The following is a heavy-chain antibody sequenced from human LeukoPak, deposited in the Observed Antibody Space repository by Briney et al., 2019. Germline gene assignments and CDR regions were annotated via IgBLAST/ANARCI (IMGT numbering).Heavy chain of an antibody. D-gene: IGHD2-2*01. J-gene: IGHJ4*02. CDR2: IKQDGSEK. CDR3: ARVVESALVDY. V-gene: IGHV3-7*01. Sequence: GALRLSCAASGFTFSSYWMSWVRQAPGKGLEWVANIKQDGSEKYYVDSVKGRFTISRDNAKNSLYLQMNSLRAEDTAVYYCARVVESALVDYRGQGTLVTVSS. CDR1: GFTFSSYW.